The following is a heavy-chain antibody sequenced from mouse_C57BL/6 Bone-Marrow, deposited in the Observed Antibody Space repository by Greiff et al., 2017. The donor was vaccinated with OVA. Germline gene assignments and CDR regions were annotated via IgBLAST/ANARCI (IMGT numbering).Heavy chain of an antibody. Sequence: EVQLQQSGPGLAKPSQTLSLTCSVTGYSITSDYWNWIRKFPGNKLEYMGYISYSGSTYYNPSLKSRISITRDTSKNQYYLQLNSVTTEDTATYYCAVLTDYYGWDFDVWGTGTTVTVSS. J-gene: IGHJ1*03. CDR2: ISYSGST. CDR1: GYSITSDY. V-gene: IGHV3-8*01. D-gene: IGHD1-1*01. CDR3: AVLTDYYGWDFDV.